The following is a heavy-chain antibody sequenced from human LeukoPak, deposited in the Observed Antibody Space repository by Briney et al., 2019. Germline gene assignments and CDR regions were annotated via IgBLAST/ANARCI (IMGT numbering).Heavy chain of an antibody. D-gene: IGHD2-2*01. CDR1: GFTFDDYA. J-gene: IGHJ6*03. V-gene: IGHV3-43*02. Sequence: GGSLRLSCAASGFTFDDYAMHWVRQAPGKGLECVSLISGDGGSTYYADSVKGRFTISRDNSKNSLYLQMNSLRTEDTALYYCAKGDIVVVPSGRYYYYMDVWGKGTTVTVSS. CDR3: AKGDIVVVPSGRYYYYMDV. CDR2: ISGDGGST.